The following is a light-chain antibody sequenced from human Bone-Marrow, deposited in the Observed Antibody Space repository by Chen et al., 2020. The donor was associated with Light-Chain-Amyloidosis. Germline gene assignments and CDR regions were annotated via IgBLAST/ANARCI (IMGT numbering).Light chain of an antibody. CDR3: QSADSNGNVVI. J-gene: IGLJ2*01. CDR1: ALAKQF. CDR2: KDN. V-gene: IGLV3-25*03. Sequence: SSELTQPPSVSVSPGQTATISCSGDALAKQFTYWYHKKPGQAAEMVIYKDNERPSGIHERFSASSAGTTVTLIISRVQAEDEGDYHCQSADSNGNVVIFGGGTKLTVL.